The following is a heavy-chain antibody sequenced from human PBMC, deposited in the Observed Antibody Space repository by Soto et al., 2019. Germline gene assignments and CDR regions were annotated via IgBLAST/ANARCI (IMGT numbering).Heavy chain of an antibody. CDR2: ISYDGNNK. CDR3: ARLAGPAAPHYYYAMDV. Sequence: QVQLVESGGGVVQPGKSLRLSCAASGFTFSSYAMHWVRQAPGKGLEWVACISYDGNNKYYADPVKGRFTISRDTSKNTLYLQMDSLRAEDTAVFYCARLAGPAAPHYYYAMDVWGQGTTVTVSS. CDR1: GFTFSSYA. J-gene: IGHJ6*02. V-gene: IGHV3-30-3*01. D-gene: IGHD2-2*01.